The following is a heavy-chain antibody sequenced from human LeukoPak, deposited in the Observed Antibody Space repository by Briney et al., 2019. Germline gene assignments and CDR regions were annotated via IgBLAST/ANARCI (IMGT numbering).Heavy chain of an antibody. D-gene: IGHD1-26*01. J-gene: IGHJ3*02. Sequence: ASVKVSCKVSGYTITELSMHWVRQAPGQGLEWMGGIIPISDTANDAQKFKGRVTITADKSTSTVYMELSSLRSEDTAVYYCAREDDTGRYMGDDAFDIWGQGTMVTVSS. CDR3: AREDDTGRYMGDDAFDI. CDR2: IIPISDTA. CDR1: GYTITELS. V-gene: IGHV1-69*06.